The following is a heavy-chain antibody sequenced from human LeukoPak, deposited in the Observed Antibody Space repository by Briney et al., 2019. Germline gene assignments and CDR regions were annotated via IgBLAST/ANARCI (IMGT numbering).Heavy chain of an antibody. V-gene: IGHV3-23*01. J-gene: IGHJ2*01. Sequence: GGSLRLSCAASGFTFSSFAMSWVRQAPGKGLEWVSAISSGGGGNTYYADSVRGRFTISRDNSKNTLYLQMDSLRAEDTALYYCAKAGMTYWYFDLWGRGTLVTVSS. CDR3: AKAGMTYWYFDL. CDR2: ISSGGGGNT. CDR1: GFTFSSFA.